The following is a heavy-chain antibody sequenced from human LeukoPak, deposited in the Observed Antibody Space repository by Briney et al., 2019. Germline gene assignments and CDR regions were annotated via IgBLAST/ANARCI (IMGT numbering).Heavy chain of an antibody. D-gene: IGHD3-3*01. CDR2: IRYDGSNK. Sequence: GGSLRLSCAASGFTFSSYGMHWVRQAPGKGLEWVAFIRYDGSNKYYADSVKGRFTISRDNSKNTLYLQMNSLRAEDTAVYYCASPEWLPDSFDIWGQGTMVTGSS. J-gene: IGHJ3*02. CDR1: GFTFSSYG. CDR3: ASPEWLPDSFDI. V-gene: IGHV3-30*02.